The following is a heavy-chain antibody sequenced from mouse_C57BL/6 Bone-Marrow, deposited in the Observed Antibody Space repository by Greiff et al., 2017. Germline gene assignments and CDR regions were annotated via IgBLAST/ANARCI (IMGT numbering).Heavy chain of an antibody. D-gene: IGHD1-1*01. J-gene: IGHJ1*03. Sequence: VQLQQSGPELVKPGASVKISCKASGYSFTGYYMNWVKQSPEKSLEWIGEINPSTGGTTYKQKFKAKATLTVDKSSSTAYMQLKSLTSEDSAVYDCAREGVYYWSSYWYFDVWGTGTTVTVSS. CDR1: GYSFTGYY. CDR3: AREGVYYWSSYWYFDV. CDR2: INPSTGGT. V-gene: IGHV1-42*01.